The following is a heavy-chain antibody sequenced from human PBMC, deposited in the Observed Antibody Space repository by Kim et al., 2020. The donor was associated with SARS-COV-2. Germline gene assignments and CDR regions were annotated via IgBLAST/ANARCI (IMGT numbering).Heavy chain of an antibody. J-gene: IGHJ4*02. CDR3: TTWGNTAIVIRY. V-gene: IGHV3-15*01. Sequence: DYAAPVKGRFTISRDDSKNTLYLQMNSLKTEDTAVYYCTTWGNTAIVIRYWGQGTLVTVSS. D-gene: IGHD5-18*01.